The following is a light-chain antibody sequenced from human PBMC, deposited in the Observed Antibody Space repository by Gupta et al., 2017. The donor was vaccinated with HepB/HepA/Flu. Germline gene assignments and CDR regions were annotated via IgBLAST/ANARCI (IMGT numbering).Light chain of an antibody. Sequence: QSALTQPASVSRSPGQPITISCTGTSSDVGGYNFVSWYQQHPGKAPKLMIYDVSNRPSGVSNRFSGSKSGNTASLTISGLQAEDEADYSCSSYTSSSTLVFGGGTKLTVL. CDR1: SSDVGGYNF. CDR2: DVS. CDR3: SSYTSSSTLV. V-gene: IGLV2-14*03. J-gene: IGLJ2*01.